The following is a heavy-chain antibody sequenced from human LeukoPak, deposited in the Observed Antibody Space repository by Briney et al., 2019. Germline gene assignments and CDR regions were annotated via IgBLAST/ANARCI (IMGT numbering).Heavy chain of an antibody. CDR1: GGSISSGGYS. CDR2: IYHSGST. Sequence: IPSETLSLTCAVSGGSISSGGYSWSWIRQPPGKGLEWIGYIYHSGSTNYNPSLKSRVTISVDTSKNQFSLKLSSVTAADTAVYYCARGLVFQLRGHPARYSSSWLDYWGQGTLVTVSS. CDR3: ARGLVFQLRGHPARYSSSWLDY. D-gene: IGHD6-13*01. V-gene: IGHV4-30-2*01. J-gene: IGHJ4*02.